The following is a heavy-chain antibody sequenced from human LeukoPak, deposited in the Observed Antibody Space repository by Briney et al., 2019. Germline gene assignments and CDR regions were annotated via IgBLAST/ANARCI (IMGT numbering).Heavy chain of an antibody. D-gene: IGHD6-13*01. V-gene: IGHV1-2*06. CDR1: GYTFTGYY. Sequence: GASVKVSCKASGYTFTGYYMHWVRQAPGQGLEWMGRINPNSGGTNYAQKFQGRVTMTRDTSISTAYMELSRLRSDDTAVYYCARDKGYSSSWYSFDYWSQGTLVTVSS. CDR2: INPNSGGT. J-gene: IGHJ4*02. CDR3: ARDKGYSSSWYSFDY.